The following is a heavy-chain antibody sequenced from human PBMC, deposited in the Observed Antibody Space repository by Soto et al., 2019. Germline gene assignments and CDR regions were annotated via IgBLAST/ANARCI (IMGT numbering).Heavy chain of an antibody. CDR2: IYHSGST. CDR3: ARSAGAQDYYYYYGMDV. V-gene: IGHV4-38-2*01. J-gene: IGHJ6*02. D-gene: IGHD3-10*01. CDR1: GYSISSGYY. Sequence: LSLTCAVSGYSISSGYYWGWIRQPPGKGLEWIGSIYHSGSTYYNPSLKSRVTISVDTSKNQFSLKLSSVTAADTAVYYCARSAGAQDYYYYYGMDVWGQGTTVTVSS.